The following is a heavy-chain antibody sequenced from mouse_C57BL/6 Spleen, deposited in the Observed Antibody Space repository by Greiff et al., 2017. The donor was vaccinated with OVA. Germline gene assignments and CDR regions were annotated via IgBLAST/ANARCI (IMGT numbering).Heavy chain of an antibody. Sequence: EVKVVESGGGLVKPGGSLKLSCAASGFTFSSYAMSWVRQTPEKRLEWVATISDGGSYTYYPDNVKGRFTISRDNAKNNLYLQMSHLKSEDTAMYYCARGEITTVDFDYWGQGTTLTVSS. CDR2: ISDGGSYT. V-gene: IGHV5-4*03. CDR1: GFTFSSYA. D-gene: IGHD1-1*01. CDR3: ARGEITTVDFDY. J-gene: IGHJ2*01.